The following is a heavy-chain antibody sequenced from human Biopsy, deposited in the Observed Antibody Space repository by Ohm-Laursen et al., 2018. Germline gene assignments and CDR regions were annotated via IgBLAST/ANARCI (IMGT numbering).Heavy chain of an antibody. CDR2: ISASDDSK. Sequence: SLRLSCAASGFTFTNYAMSWVRQAPGEGLEWVSSISASDDSKYYGDSVKGRFTISRDSSTNTLYLQMNGLRADDTAVYYCATGPVQMVYANLRGEFASWGQGALVTVSS. CDR1: GFTFTNYA. D-gene: IGHD2-8*01. CDR3: ATGPVQMVYANLRGEFAS. J-gene: IGHJ5*02. V-gene: IGHV3-23*01.